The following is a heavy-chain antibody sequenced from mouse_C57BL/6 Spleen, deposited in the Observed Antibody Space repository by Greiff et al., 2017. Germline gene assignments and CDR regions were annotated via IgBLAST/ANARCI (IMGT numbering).Heavy chain of an antibody. CDR3: TRETPYYAMDY. V-gene: IGHV1-15*01. CDR2: IDPETGGT. CDR1: GYTFTDYE. Sequence: QVQLQQSGAELVRPGASVTLSCKASGYTFTDYEMHWVKQTPVHGLEWIGAIDPETGGTAYNQKFKGKAILTADKSSSTAYMELRSLTSEDSAVXYCTRETPYYAMDYWGQGTSVTVSS. J-gene: IGHJ4*01.